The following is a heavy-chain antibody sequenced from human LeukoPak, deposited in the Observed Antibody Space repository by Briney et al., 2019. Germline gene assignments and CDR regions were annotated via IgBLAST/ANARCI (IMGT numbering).Heavy chain of an antibody. CDR3: ARRAGEYSHPYDY. J-gene: IGHJ4*02. V-gene: IGHV3-23*05. CDR2: IYSGGNT. D-gene: IGHD4-17*01. Sequence: GGTLRLSCAASGFTFSSYGMSWVRQAPGKGLEWVSFIYSGGNTHYSDSVKGRFTISRDNSKNTLYLQMNSLRADDTAVYYCARRAGEYSHPYDYWGQGTLVTVSS. CDR1: GFTFSSYG.